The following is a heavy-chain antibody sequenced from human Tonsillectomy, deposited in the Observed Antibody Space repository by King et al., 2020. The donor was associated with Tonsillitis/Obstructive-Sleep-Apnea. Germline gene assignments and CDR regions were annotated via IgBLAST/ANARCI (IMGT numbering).Heavy chain of an antibody. CDR3: ARGVSGYCSSTSCSSYYYYYYMDV. CDR1: GFTFSSYW. D-gene: IGHD2-2*01. Sequence: VQLVESGGGLVQPGGSLRLSCAASGFTFSSYWMSWVRQAPGKGLEWVANIKQEGSEKYYVDSVRGRFTISRDNAKNSRYLQMNSLRAEDTAVYYCARGVSGYCSSTSCSSYYYYYYMDVWGKGTTVTVSS. CDR2: IKQEGSEK. V-gene: IGHV3-7*04. J-gene: IGHJ6*03.